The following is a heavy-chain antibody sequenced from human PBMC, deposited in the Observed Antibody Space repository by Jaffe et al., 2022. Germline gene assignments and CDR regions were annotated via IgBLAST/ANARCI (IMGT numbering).Heavy chain of an antibody. D-gene: IGHD2-15*01. CDR1: GYTFTGYY. V-gene: IGHV1-2*06. CDR2: INPNSGGT. CDR3: ARDLGGDCSGGSCYREAYYYYMDV. J-gene: IGHJ6*03. Sequence: QVQLVQSGAEVKKPGASVKVSCKASGYTFTGYYMHWVRQAPGQGLEWMGRINPNSGGTNYAQKFQGRVTMTRDTSISTAYMELSRLRSDDTAVYYCARDLGGDCSGGSCYREAYYYYMDVWGKGTTVTVSS.